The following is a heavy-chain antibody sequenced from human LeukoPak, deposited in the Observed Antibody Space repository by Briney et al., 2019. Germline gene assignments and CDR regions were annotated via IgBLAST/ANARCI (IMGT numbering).Heavy chain of an antibody. CDR2: IYHSGST. D-gene: IGHD1-26*01. CDR3: ARGKSRGSHIDY. J-gene: IGHJ4*02. Sequence: PSETLSLTCTVSAYSISSGYYWGWIRQPPGKGLEWIGSIYHSGSTYYNPSLKSRVTVSLDTSKNQFSLKLRPVTAADTAVYYCARGKSRGSHIDYWGQGTLVTVSS. V-gene: IGHV4-38-2*02. CDR1: AYSISSGYY.